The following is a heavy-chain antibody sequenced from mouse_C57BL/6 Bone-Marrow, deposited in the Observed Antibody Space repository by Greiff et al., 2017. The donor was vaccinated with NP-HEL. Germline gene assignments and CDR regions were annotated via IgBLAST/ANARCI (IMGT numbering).Heavy chain of an antibody. Sequence: VQLQQPGAELVKPGASVKLSCKASGYTFTSYWMHWVQQRPGQGLEWIGMIHPNSGSTNYNEKFKRKATLPVATSSSTAYMQLSSLPSEDSAVYYCARDYGSSYGDFDVWGTGTTVTVSS. CDR3: ARDYGSSYGDFDV. CDR2: IHPNSGST. CDR1: GYTFTSYW. D-gene: IGHD1-1*01. V-gene: IGHV1-64*01. J-gene: IGHJ1*03.